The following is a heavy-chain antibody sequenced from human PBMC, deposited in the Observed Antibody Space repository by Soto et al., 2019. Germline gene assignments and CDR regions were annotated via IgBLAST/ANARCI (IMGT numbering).Heavy chain of an antibody. CDR3: ARDLVVYSSSRRGAY. CDR1: GFTFSTYY. J-gene: IGHJ4*02. Sequence: QVQLVESGGGVVQPGRSLRLSCAASGFTFSTYYMHWVRQAPGKGLEWVAVISYDGSNEYYADSVKGRFTISRDNSKNTLYMQMNSLGAEDTAVYYCARDLVVYSSSRRGAYWGQGTLVTVSS. D-gene: IGHD6-6*01. V-gene: IGHV3-30-3*01. CDR2: ISYDGSNE.